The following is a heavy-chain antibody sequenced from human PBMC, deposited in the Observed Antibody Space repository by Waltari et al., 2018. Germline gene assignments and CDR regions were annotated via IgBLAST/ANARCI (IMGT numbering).Heavy chain of an antibody. Sequence: QVQLVQSGAEVMKPGSAVKVSCKASGGTFSSYPISWERQAPGKGLGGMGGIIPLFGQANDAQKFQGRVTITADESTSTAYMELSSLRSEDTAVYYCARDWFRKSGYPIKGAFDIWGQGTMVTVSS. CDR3: ARDWFRKSGYPIKGAFDI. CDR2: IIPLFGQA. J-gene: IGHJ3*02. D-gene: IGHD3-22*01. V-gene: IGHV1-69*01. CDR1: GGTFSSYP.